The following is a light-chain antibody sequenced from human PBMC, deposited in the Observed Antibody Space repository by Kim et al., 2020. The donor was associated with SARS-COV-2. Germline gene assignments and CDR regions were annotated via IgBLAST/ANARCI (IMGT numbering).Light chain of an antibody. Sequence: QTVTTSCTGSLSNIGADYDIHCNQQIAGTAPKLLIYNYDNRPSGVPDRFSGAKFGTSASLAITGLRADDEGNYYCQSYDKSLSGWVFGGGTQLTVL. CDR1: LSNIGADYD. J-gene: IGLJ3*02. CDR2: NYD. CDR3: QSYDKSLSGWV. V-gene: IGLV1-40*01.